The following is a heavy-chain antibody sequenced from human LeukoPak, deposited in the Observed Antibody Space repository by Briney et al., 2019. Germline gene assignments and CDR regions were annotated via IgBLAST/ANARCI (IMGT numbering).Heavy chain of an antibody. D-gene: IGHD6-13*01. CDR1: GGSFCGYY. J-gene: IGHJ4*02. V-gene: IGHV4-34*01. CDR2: INHSGST. CDR3: ARGRGVDHSSSWFFDC. Sequence: SETLSLTCAVYGGSFCGYYWSWIRQPPGKGLEWIGEINHSGSTNYNPSLKSRVTISVDTSKNQFSLKLSSVTAADTAVYYCARGRGVDHSSSWFFDCWGQGTLVTVSS.